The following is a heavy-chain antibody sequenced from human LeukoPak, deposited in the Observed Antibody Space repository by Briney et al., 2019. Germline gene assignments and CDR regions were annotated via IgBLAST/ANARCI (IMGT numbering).Heavy chain of an antibody. V-gene: IGHV1-69*13. CDR2: IIPIFGTA. D-gene: IGHD2-2*01. CDR3: ARVTQLPKEYFQH. J-gene: IGHJ1*01. CDR1: GGTFISYA. Sequence: ASVKVSCKASGGTFISYAISWVRQAPGQGLEWMGGIIPIFGTANYAQKFQGRVTITADGSTSTAYMELSSLRSEDTAVYYCARVTQLPKEYFQHWGQGTLVTVSS.